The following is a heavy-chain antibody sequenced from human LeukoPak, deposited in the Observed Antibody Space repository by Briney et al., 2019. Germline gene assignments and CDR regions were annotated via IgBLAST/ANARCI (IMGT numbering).Heavy chain of an antibody. V-gene: IGHV4-34*01. CDR3: ARDLMT. J-gene: IGHJ4*02. CDR2: ITYSGSI. CDR1: GGSFSGKY. Sequence: SETLSLTCAVSGGSFSGKYWTWIRQPPGKGLEWIGEITYSGSIYYTPPLKSRVTISVDTSKNQFSLKLNSVTAADTAVYYCARDLMTWGQGTLVTVSS.